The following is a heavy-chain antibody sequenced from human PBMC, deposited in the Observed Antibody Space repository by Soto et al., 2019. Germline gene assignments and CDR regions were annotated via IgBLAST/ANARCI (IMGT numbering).Heavy chain of an antibody. CDR3: ARHGSSGWFNFHY. V-gene: IGHV4-59*08. Sequence: QVQLQESGPGLVKPSETLSLTCTVSGGSISSYYWSWIRQPPGKGLEWIGYIYYSGSTNYNPSLKSRVTISVDTSKNQFSLKLSSVTAADTAVYYCARHGSSGWFNFHYWGQGTLVTVSS. J-gene: IGHJ4*02. D-gene: IGHD6-19*01. CDR1: GGSISSYY. CDR2: IYYSGST.